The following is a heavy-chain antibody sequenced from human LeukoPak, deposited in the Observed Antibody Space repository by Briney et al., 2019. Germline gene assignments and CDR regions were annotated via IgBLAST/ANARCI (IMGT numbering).Heavy chain of an antibody. CDR2: IYPGDSDT. Sequence: GESLKISCKGSGYSFTSYWIGWVRQMPGKDLEWMGIIYPGDSDTRYSPSFQGQVTISADKSISTAYLQWSSLKASDTAMYYCARVVVAATRGDAFDIWGQGTMVTVSS. D-gene: IGHD2-15*01. CDR1: GYSFTSYW. V-gene: IGHV5-51*01. CDR3: ARVVVAATRGDAFDI. J-gene: IGHJ3*02.